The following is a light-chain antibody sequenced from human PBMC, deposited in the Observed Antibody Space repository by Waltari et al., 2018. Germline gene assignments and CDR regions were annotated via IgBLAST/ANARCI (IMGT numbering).Light chain of an antibody. CDR2: EDN. Sequence: QSVLTQPPSVSAAPGQKVPISCSGSRSHIGSNRLSWYQQFPGTAPKLLIYEDNRRPSGTPDRFSGSKSGTSATLDIAGLQTGDEADYYCGTWDSSLTAGVFGGGTKLTVL. CDR3: GTWDSSLTAGV. V-gene: IGLV1-51*02. CDR1: RSHIGSNR. J-gene: IGLJ2*01.